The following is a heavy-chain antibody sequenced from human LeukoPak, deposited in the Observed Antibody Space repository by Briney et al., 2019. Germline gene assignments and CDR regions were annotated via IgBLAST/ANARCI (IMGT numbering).Heavy chain of an antibody. Sequence: GGSLRLSCAASGFTFSDYYMSWIRQAPGKGLEWVSYISSSGSTIHYADSVKGRFTISRDNAKNSLYLQMNSLRAEDTAVYYCARVGSSGSILYFDYWGQGTLVTVSS. CDR2: ISSSGSTI. J-gene: IGHJ4*02. V-gene: IGHV3-11*01. D-gene: IGHD6-19*01. CDR3: ARVGSSGSILYFDY. CDR1: GFTFSDYY.